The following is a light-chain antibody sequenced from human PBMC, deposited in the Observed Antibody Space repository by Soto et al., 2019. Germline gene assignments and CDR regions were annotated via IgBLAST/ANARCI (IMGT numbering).Light chain of an antibody. Sequence: QSVLTQPASVSGSPGQSITISCTGTSSDVGTYNLVSWYQQHPGKAPKLVIYEVIKRPSGVSNRFSGSKSVNTASLTISGLQAEDEADDYCCSYATRSYVFGTGTKLTVL. CDR1: SSDVGTYNL. CDR3: CSYATRSYV. J-gene: IGLJ1*01. CDR2: EVI. V-gene: IGLV2-23*02.